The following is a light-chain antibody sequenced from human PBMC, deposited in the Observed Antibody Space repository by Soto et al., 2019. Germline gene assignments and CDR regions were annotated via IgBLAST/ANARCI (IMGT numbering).Light chain of an antibody. CDR1: QSVSSSY. CDR2: GAS. V-gene: IGKV3-20*01. CDR3: QQYGSSPTWT. J-gene: IGKJ1*01. Sequence: EIVLTQSPGTLSLSPGERATLSCRASQSVSSSYLAWYQQKPVQAPRLLIYGASSRATGIPDRFSGSGSGTDFTLTISRLAPEDFSVYYCQQYGSSPTWTFGPGTKVEIK.